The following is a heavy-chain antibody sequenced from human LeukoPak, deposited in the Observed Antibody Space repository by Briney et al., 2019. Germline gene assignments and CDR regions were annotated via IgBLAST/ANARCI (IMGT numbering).Heavy chain of an antibody. Sequence: GESLKISCKASGYSFTNYWIGWVRQMPGEGLEWMGIIYPGDSDTSYSPSFQGQVTTSADKSISLAYLQWSSLKASDTAMYYCARRALYDAFDIWGQGTMVTVSS. J-gene: IGHJ3*02. CDR1: GYSFTNYW. CDR3: ARRALYDAFDI. CDR2: IYPGDSDT. V-gene: IGHV5-51*01. D-gene: IGHD3-16*02.